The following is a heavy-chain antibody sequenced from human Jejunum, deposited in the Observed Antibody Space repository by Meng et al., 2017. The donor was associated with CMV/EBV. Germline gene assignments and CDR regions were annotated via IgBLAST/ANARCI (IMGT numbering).Heavy chain of an antibody. Sequence: SGGSISSYYWNWMRQPPGKGLEWIGYIYHSGSTNYNPSLKSRVTISIDTSKNQFSLKLSFLTAADTAVYYCARDPTNGSPTGFDYWGQGTLVTSPQ. D-gene: IGHD1-26*01. J-gene: IGHJ4*02. CDR1: GGSISSYY. CDR2: IYHSGST. V-gene: IGHV4-59*01. CDR3: ARDPTNGSPTGFDY.